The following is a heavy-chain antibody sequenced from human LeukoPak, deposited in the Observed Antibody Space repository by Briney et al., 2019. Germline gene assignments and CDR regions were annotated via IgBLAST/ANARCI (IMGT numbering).Heavy chain of an antibody. J-gene: IGHJ4*02. Sequence: PGGSLRLSCAASGFTFSSYAMSWVRQAPGKGLEWVSAISGSGGSTYYADSVKGRFTISGDNSKNTLYLQMNSLRAEDTAVYYCAKVGDDFWSGYYTLGYWGQGTLVTVSS. CDR2: ISGSGGST. CDR3: AKVGDDFWSGYYTLGY. D-gene: IGHD3-3*01. V-gene: IGHV3-23*01. CDR1: GFTFSSYA.